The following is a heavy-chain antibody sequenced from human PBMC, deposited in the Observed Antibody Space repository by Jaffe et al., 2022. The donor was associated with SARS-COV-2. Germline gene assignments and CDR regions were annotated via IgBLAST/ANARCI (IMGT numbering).Heavy chain of an antibody. V-gene: IGHV1-3*01. D-gene: IGHD3-10*01. CDR1: GYTFTSYA. CDR3: ARGITMVRGQTPGRMDV. J-gene: IGHJ6*03. CDR2: INAGNGNT. Sequence: QVQLVQSGAEVKKPGASVKVSCKASGYTFTSYAMHWVRQAPGQRLEWMGWINAGNGNTKYSQKFQGRVTITRDTSASTAYMELSSLRSEDTAVYYCARGITMVRGQTPGRMDVWGKGTTVTVSS.